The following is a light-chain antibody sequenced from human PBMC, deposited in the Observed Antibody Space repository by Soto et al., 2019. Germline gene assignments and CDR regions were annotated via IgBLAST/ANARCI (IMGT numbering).Light chain of an antibody. Sequence: QSVLTQPPSSSGYTGQSVTVSCTGTSSDVGGYDYVSWYQQHPGKAPNLMIYEVSKRPSGVPDRFSGSKSGNTASLTVSGLQAEDEADYYCSSYAGSNNVFGNGTKVTVL. CDR3: SSYAGSNNV. CDR1: SSDVGGYDY. J-gene: IGLJ1*01. V-gene: IGLV2-8*01. CDR2: EVS.